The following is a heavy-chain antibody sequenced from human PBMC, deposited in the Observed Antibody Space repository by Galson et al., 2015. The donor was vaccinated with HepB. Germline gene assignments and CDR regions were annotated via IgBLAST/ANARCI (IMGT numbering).Heavy chain of an antibody. Sequence: SLRLSCAAFGFTFSTHSMNWVRQAPGKGLEWVSSISSTSSYIYYADSVKGRFTISRDNAKNSLYLQMNSLRAEDTAVYYCARDTGYCSGGSCYTFDYWGQGTLVTVSS. CDR2: ISSTSSYI. CDR1: GFTFSTHS. CDR3: ARDTGYCSGGSCYTFDY. V-gene: IGHV3-21*01. D-gene: IGHD2-15*01. J-gene: IGHJ4*02.